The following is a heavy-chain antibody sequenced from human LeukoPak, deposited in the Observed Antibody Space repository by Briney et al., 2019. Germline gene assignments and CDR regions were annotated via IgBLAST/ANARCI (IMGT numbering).Heavy chain of an antibody. D-gene: IGHD6-19*01. CDR1: GYTFTSYY. CDR3: AGGVLLDYFSSGGVRNFFKLDY. CDR2: INPSGGST. Sequence: ASVKVSCKASGYTFTSYYMHWVRQAPGQGLEWMGIINPSGGSTSYAQKFQGRVTMTRDTSTSTVYMELSSLRSEDTAVYYCAGGVLLDYFSSGGVRNFFKLDYWGQGTLVTVSS. J-gene: IGHJ4*02. V-gene: IGHV1-46*01.